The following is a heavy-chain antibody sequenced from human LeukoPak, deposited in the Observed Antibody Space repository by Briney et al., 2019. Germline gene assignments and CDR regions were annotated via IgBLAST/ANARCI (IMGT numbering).Heavy chain of an antibody. CDR1: GFTFSSYA. Sequence: GGSLRLSCAASGFTFSSYAMSWVRQAPGEGLEWVSAITDSGGSTYYSDSVKGRFTISRDNSKNTLYLQMNTLRAEDTAIYYCAKGSSGSRPYYFDYWGQGTMVAVSS. J-gene: IGHJ4*02. CDR3: AKGSSGSRPYYFDY. CDR2: ITDSGGST. D-gene: IGHD3-22*01. V-gene: IGHV3-23*01.